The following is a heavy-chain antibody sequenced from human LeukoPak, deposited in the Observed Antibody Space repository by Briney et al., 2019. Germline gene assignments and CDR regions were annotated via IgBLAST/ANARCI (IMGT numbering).Heavy chain of an antibody. CDR3: ARSRRYYDILTGYYSRDRSKYYFDY. D-gene: IGHD3-9*01. Sequence: ASVKVSCKASGYTFTSYGISWVRQAPGQGLEWMGWISAYNGNTNYAQKLQGRVTMTTDTSTSTAYMELRSLRSDDTAVYYCARSRRYYDILTGYYSRDRSKYYFDYWGQGTLVTVSS. CDR1: GYTFTSYG. V-gene: IGHV1-18*01. J-gene: IGHJ4*02. CDR2: ISAYNGNT.